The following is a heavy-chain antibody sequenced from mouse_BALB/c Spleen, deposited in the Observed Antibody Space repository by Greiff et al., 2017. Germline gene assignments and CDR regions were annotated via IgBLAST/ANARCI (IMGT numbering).Heavy chain of an antibody. J-gene: IGHJ4*01. V-gene: IGHV3-6*02. CDR1: GYSITSGYY. Sequence: EVKLMESGPGLVKPSQSLSLTCSVTGYSITSGYYWNWIRQFPGNKLEWMGYISYDGSNNYNPSLKNRISITRDTSKNQFFLKLNSVTTEDTATYYCARGLDGYYNYAMDYWGQGTSVTVSS. D-gene: IGHD2-3*01. CDR3: ARGLDGYYNYAMDY. CDR2: ISYDGSN.